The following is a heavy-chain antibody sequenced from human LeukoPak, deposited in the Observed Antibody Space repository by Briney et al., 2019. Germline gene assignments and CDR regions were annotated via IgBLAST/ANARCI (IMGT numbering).Heavy chain of an antibody. CDR2: ISESGSNI. V-gene: IGHV3-64*01. J-gene: IGHJ4*02. CDR3: AREDPAGSYDY. Sequence: GGSLTLSCEASGFIFSNYPMHWVRQAPGKGLESVSAISESGSNIYYANSVKGRFSISRDNFRNTLYLQMGSLRPEDMAMYYCAREDPAGSYDYWGQGTLVTVSS. CDR1: GFIFSNYP. D-gene: IGHD3-10*01.